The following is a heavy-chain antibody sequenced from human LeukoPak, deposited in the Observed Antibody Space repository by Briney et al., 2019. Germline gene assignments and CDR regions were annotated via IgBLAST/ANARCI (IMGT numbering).Heavy chain of an antibody. CDR3: ARQPYYDFWSGQAKWFDP. D-gene: IGHD3-3*01. V-gene: IGHV4-34*01. J-gene: IGHJ5*02. Sequence: PSETLSLTCAVYDGSFSGYYWSWIRQPPGKGLEWIGSIYYSGSTYYNPSLKSRVTISVDTSKNQFSLNLSSVTAADTAVYYCARQPYYDFWSGQAKWFDPWGQGTLVTVSS. CDR2: IYYSGST. CDR1: DGSFSGYY.